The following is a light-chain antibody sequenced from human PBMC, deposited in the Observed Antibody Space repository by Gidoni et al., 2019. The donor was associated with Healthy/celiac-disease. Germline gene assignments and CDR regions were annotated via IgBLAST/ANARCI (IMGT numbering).Light chain of an antibody. Sequence: EIVLTQSPATLSLSPGERATLSCRASQSVSSYLAWYQQKPGQAPRLLSDDASNRATGIPARFSGSGAGTDFTLTISIREPEEFAVYYCQQRSNWPSTVGGGTKVEIK. V-gene: IGKV3-11*01. CDR3: QQRSNWPST. J-gene: IGKJ4*01. CDR1: QSVSSY. CDR2: DAS.